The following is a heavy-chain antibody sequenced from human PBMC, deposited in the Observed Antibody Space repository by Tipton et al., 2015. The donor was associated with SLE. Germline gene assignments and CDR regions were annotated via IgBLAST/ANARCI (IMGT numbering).Heavy chain of an antibody. V-gene: IGHV3-9*01. CDR3: AKAAVTTSPFDY. Sequence: SLRLSCAASGFTFDDYAMHWVRQAPGKGLEWVSGISWNSGSIGYADSVKGRFTISRDNAKNSLYPQMNSLRAEDTALYYCAKAAVTTSPFDYWGQGTLVTVSS. CDR2: ISWNSGSI. J-gene: IGHJ4*02. CDR1: GFTFDDYA. D-gene: IGHD4-17*01.